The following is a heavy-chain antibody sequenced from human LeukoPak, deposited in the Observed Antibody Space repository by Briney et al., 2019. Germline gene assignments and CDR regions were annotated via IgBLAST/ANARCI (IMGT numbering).Heavy chain of an antibody. Sequence: SETLSLTCTVSGGSISSSSYYWGWIRQPPGKGLEWIGSIYYSGSTNYNPSLKSRVTMSVDTSKNQFSLKLSSVTAADTAAYYCARVRCSGGSCYGQYYMDVWGKGTTVTISS. D-gene: IGHD2-15*01. CDR3: ARVRCSGGSCYGQYYMDV. V-gene: IGHV4-39*07. J-gene: IGHJ6*03. CDR1: GGSISSSSYY. CDR2: IYYSGST.